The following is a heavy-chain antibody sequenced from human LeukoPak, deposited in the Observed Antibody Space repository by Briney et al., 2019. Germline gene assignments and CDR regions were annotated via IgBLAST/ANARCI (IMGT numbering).Heavy chain of an antibody. CDR2: ITTSSSYI. CDR1: GFTFSTYY. D-gene: IGHD6-25*01. J-gene: IGHJ4*02. CDR3: ARDLSGGGDYDY. V-gene: IGHV3-21*01. Sequence: GGSLRLSCAASGFTFSTYYMNWVRQAPGKGLNGSSSITTSSSYIYYADSVKGRFTISRDNAKNSLYLQMNSLRAEDTAVYYCARDLSGGGDYDYWGQGTLVTVSS.